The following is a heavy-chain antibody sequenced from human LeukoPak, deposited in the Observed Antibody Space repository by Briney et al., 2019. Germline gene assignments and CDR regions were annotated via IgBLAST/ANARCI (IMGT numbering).Heavy chain of an antibody. CDR2: INHSGST. J-gene: IGHJ4*02. CDR3: ARGRQTYYYDSSGNGPFDY. V-gene: IGHV4-34*01. CDR1: GGSFSGYY. Sequence: SETLSLTCAVYGGSFSGYYWSWIRQPPGKGLEWIGEINHSGSTNYNPSLKSRVTISVDTSKNQFSLKLSSVTAADTAVYFCARGRQTYYYDSSGNGPFDYWGQGTLVTVSS. D-gene: IGHD3-22*01.